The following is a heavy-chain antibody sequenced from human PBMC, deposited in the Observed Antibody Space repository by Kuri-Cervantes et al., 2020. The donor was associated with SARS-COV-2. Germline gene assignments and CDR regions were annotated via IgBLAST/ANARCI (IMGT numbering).Heavy chain of an antibody. CDR3: ARATGGVVPAAGPRPN. D-gene: IGHD2-2*01. J-gene: IGHJ4*02. V-gene: IGHV4-34*01. Sequence: SETLSLTCAVYGGSFSGYYWSRIRQPPGKGLEWIGYIYYSGTTSYNPSLNSRVTISVDTSKNQFSLKLSSVTAADTAVYYCARATGGVVPAAGPRPNWGQGTLVTVSS. CDR2: IYYSGTT. CDR1: GGSFSGYY.